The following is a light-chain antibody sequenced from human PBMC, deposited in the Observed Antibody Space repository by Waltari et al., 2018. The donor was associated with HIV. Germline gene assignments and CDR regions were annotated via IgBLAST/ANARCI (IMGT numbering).Light chain of an antibody. CDR2: DAS. V-gene: IGKV3-11*01. Sequence: EIVLTQSPATLSLSPGERATLSCRASQSVSSYLAWYQQKPGRAPRLLIYDASNRATGIPARFSGSGSGTDFTLTISSLEPEDFAVYYCQQRTNWPPDTFGPGTKLEIK. CDR3: QQRTNWPPDT. CDR1: QSVSSY. J-gene: IGKJ2*01.